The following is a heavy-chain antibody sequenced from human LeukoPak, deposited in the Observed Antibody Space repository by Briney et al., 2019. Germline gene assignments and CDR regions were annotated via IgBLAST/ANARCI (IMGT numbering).Heavy chain of an antibody. CDR2: INHSGST. D-gene: IGHD3-16*02. Sequence: PSETLSLTCAVYGGSFSGYYWSWIRQPPGKGLEWIGEINHSGSTNYNPSLKSRVTISVDTSKSQFSLKLSSVTAADTAVYYCARVRLGELSFFDYWGQGTLVTVSS. V-gene: IGHV4-34*01. CDR1: GGSFSGYY. J-gene: IGHJ4*02. CDR3: ARVRLGELSFFDY.